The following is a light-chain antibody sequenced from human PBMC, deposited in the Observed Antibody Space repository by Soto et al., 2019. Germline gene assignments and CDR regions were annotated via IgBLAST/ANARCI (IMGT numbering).Light chain of an antibody. CDR1: SSDVGYYNL. V-gene: IGLV2-23*02. Sequence: QSVLTQPAAVSGSTGQSITISCTGTSSDVGYYNLVSWYQQHPGKAPKLIIYEVNKRPSGFSNRFSGSKSGNTASLTISGLQAEEEADYYCCSYAGSTTHYVFGTATRSPS. CDR3: CSYAGSTTHYV. J-gene: IGLJ1*01. CDR2: EVN.